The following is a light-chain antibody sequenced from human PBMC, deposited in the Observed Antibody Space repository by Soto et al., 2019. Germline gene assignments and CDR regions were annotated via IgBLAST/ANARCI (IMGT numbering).Light chain of an antibody. CDR2: EGS. CDR3: CSYAGSVV. J-gene: IGLJ2*01. CDR1: SSDVGSYNL. V-gene: IGLV2-23*01. Sequence: QSALTQPASVSGSPGPSITISCTGTSSDVGSYNLVSWYQQHPGKAPKLMIYEGSKRPSGVSNRFSGSKSGNTASLTISGLQAEDEADYYCCSYAGSVVFGGGTKVTVL.